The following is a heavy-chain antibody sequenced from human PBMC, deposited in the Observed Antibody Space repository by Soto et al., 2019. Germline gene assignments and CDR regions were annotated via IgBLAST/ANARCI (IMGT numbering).Heavy chain of an antibody. J-gene: IGHJ3*02. CDR1: GFTFHDYA. CDR2: ISWNSGMI. D-gene: IGHD3-22*01. V-gene: IGHV3-9*01. Sequence: EVQLVESGGGLVQPGRSLRLSCAASGFTFHDYAMHWVRQAPGKGLEWVSGISWNSGMIGYADYVKGRFTISRDNAKNALYLQMDSLRAEDTALYHCAKEIVDAVVKGAFDIWGQGTMVTVSS. CDR3: AKEIVDAVVKGAFDI.